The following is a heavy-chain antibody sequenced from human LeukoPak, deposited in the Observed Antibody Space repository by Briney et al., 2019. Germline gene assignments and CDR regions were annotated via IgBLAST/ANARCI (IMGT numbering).Heavy chain of an antibody. CDR2: ISRSGSTK. D-gene: IGHD6-6*01. V-gene: IGHV3-11*04. CDR1: GFTFSDYN. CDR3: ARCGSSFFYYYYYMDV. Sequence: GGSLRLSCAASGFTFSDYNMRWTRQAPGKGLEWVSSISRSGSTKYYADSVKGRFTISRDNAKNSLFLQMNSLRAEDTAVYYCARCGSSFFYYYYYMDVWGKGTTVTVSS. J-gene: IGHJ6*03.